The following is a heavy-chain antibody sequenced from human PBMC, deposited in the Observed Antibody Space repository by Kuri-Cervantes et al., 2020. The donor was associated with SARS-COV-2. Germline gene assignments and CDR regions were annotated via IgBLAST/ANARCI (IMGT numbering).Heavy chain of an antibody. CDR1: GFTFSSYD. Sequence: GGSLRLSCAACGFTFSSYDMHWVRQATGKGLEWVSAIGTAGDTYYPGSVKGRFTISRDNSKNTLYLQMNSLRAEDTAVYYCARESATIDYWGQGTLVTVSS. V-gene: IGHV3-13*01. CDR3: ARESATIDY. J-gene: IGHJ4*02. CDR2: IGTAGDT. D-gene: IGHD1-26*01.